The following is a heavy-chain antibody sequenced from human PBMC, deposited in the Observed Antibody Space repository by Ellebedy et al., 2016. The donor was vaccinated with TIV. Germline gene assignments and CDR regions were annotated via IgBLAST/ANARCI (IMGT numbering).Heavy chain of an antibody. D-gene: IGHD2-21*01. CDR3: ARHSGGHGFDI. J-gene: IGHJ3*02. CDR2: ISSDGSDT. CDR1: GFSFSSHR. V-gene: IGHV3-74*01. Sequence: GESLKISCAASGFSFSSHRMHWVRQAAGKGLVWVSHISSDGSDTSYADSVKGRFIISRDNAENTLDLQMSSLRAEDTALYYCARHSGGHGFDIWGQGTMVTVSP.